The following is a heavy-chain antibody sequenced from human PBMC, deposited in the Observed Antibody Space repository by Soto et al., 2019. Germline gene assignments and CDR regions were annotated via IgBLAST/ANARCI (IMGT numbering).Heavy chain of an antibody. CDR1: GFAFSQFD. V-gene: IGHV3-23*01. CDR3: TSHQIAICDY. Sequence: VQLLESGGGLVQPGGSLRLSCAASGFAFSQFDMSWVRQAPGKGLEWVSAISASGSTRPYTDSVRGRFTISRDNFRNTVDLQMNNLRAEDTAVYYCTSHQIAICDYWGRGTLVTVSS. D-gene: IGHD2-2*02. CDR2: ISASGSTR. J-gene: IGHJ4*02.